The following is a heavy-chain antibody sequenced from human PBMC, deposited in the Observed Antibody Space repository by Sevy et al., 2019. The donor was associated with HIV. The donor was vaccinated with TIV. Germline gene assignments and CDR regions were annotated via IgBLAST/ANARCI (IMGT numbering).Heavy chain of an antibody. CDR2: ISSSGSTI. D-gene: IGHD3-10*01. CDR1: GFTFSSYE. CDR3: AGAPRGSYYQLPLYFDY. Sequence: GGSLRLSCAASGFTFSSYEMNWVHQAPGKGLEWVSYISSSGSTIYYADSVKGRFTISRDNAKNSLYLQMNSLRAEDTAVYYCAGAPRGSYYQLPLYFDYWGQGTLVTVSS. V-gene: IGHV3-48*03. J-gene: IGHJ4*02.